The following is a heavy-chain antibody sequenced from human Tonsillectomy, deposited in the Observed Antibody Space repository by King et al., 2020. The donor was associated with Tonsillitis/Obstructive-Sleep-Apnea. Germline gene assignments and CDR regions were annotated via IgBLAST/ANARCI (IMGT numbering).Heavy chain of an antibody. CDR1: GGSFSGYY. D-gene: IGHD5-12*01. V-gene: IGHV4-34*01. CDR3: AREDGDSGSDYGGWFDP. Sequence: VQLQQWGAGLLKPSETLSLTCAVYGGSFSGYYWSWIRQPPGKGLEWIGEINHSGSTNYNPSLKSRVTISVDTSKNQFSLKLSSVTAADTAVYYCAREDGDSGSDYGGWFDPWGQGTLVTVSS. J-gene: IGHJ5*02. CDR2: INHSGST.